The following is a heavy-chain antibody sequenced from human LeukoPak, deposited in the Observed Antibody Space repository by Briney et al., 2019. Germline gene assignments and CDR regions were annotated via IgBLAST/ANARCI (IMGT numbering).Heavy chain of an antibody. Sequence: SETLSLTCTVSGGSISSYYWSWIRQPPGRGLEWIGYIYTSGSTNYNPSLKSRVTISVDTSKNQFSPKLSSVTAADTAVYYCARHEYYGSGSYYRAYWFDPWGQGTLVTVSS. D-gene: IGHD3-10*01. CDR2: IYTSGST. V-gene: IGHV4-4*09. CDR3: ARHEYYGSGSYYRAYWFDP. CDR1: GGSISSYY. J-gene: IGHJ5*02.